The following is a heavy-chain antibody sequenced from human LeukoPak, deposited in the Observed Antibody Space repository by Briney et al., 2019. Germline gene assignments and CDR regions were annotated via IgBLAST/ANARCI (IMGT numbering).Heavy chain of an antibody. CDR1: GYSFTSYG. V-gene: IGHV7-4-1*02. J-gene: IGHJ4*02. Sequence: ASVKVSCKASGYSFTSYGISWVRQAPGQGLEWMGWIHPSTGNPTYAQGFTGRFVFSLDTSVSTTYLQISSLKAEDAAVYFCARAFQPLGGLSLPDYWGQGTLVTVSS. CDR2: IHPSTGNP. CDR3: ARAFQPLGGLSLPDY. D-gene: IGHD3-16*02.